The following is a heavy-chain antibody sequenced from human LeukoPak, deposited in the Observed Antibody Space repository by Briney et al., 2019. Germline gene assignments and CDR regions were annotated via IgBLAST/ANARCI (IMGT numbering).Heavy chain of an antibody. D-gene: IGHD3-10*01. J-gene: IGHJ6*03. CDR1: GYTFTGYY. V-gene: IGHV1-2*02. Sequence: ALVKVSCKASGYTFTGYYMHWVRQAPGQGLEWMGWINPNSGGTNYAQKFQGRVTVTRDTSISTAYMELSRLRSDDTAVYYCARLSTMVRGVSRHYYYMDVWGKGTTVIVSS. CDR2: INPNSGGT. CDR3: ARLSTMVRGVSRHYYYMDV.